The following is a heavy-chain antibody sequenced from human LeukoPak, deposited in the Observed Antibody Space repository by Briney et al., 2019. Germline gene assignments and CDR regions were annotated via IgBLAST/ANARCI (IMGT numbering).Heavy chain of an antibody. CDR1: VGTFSSYA. CDR2: IIPIFGTA. V-gene: IGHV1-69*05. J-gene: IGHJ4*02. CDR3: AIGVTMIVVVIPPLDY. D-gene: IGHD3-22*01. Sequence: SVKVSFKASVGTFSSYAISWVRQAPGQGLEWMGGIIPIFGTANYAQKFQGRVTITTDESTSTAYMELSSLRSEDTAVYYCAIGVTMIVVVIPPLDYWGQGTLVTVSS.